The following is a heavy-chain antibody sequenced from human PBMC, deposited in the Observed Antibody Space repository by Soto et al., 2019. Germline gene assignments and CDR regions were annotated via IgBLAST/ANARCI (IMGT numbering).Heavy chain of an antibody. CDR1: GDSISSNNYF. J-gene: IGHJ3*02. D-gene: IGHD3-10*01. CDR2: IYYSGST. Sequence: SETLSLTCTVSGDSISSNNYFWGWVRQPPGKGLEWIGSIYYSGSTFYNPSLKSRVTISVDTSKILFSLKLSSVTAADTAVYYCARGLVRGVYENDAFDIWGQGTMVTVSS. CDR3: ARGLVRGVYENDAFDI. V-gene: IGHV4-39*07.